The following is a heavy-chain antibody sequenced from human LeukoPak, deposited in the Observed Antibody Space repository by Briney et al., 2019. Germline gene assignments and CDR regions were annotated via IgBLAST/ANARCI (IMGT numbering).Heavy chain of an antibody. CDR3: TSVAEL. CDR2: IRSKAYGGTT. CDR1: GFNFGDYA. Sequence: GGSLRLSCTASGFNFGDYAMSWVRQAPGKRLEGVGFIRSKAYGGTTEYAESVKGRFTISRDDSKSIAYLQMNSLKTEDTAVYYCTSVAELWGQGTLVTVSS. V-gene: IGHV3-49*04. D-gene: IGHD6-13*01. J-gene: IGHJ4*02.